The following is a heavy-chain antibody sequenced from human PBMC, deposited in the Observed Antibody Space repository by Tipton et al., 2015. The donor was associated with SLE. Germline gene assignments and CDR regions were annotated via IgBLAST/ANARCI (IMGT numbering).Heavy chain of an antibody. CDR2: ISSSSTTI. J-gene: IGHJ4*02. CDR3: SRAGAVRPPDY. D-gene: IGHD6-6*01. Sequence: SLRLSCSASGFTLSAYNMNWVRQAPGKGLEWVSYISSSSTTIYYADSVRGRFTVSRDSAKNSLYLQMNNLGAEDTAVYYCSRAGAVRPPDYWGQGTLVTVSS. V-gene: IGHV3-48*01. CDR1: GFTLSAYN.